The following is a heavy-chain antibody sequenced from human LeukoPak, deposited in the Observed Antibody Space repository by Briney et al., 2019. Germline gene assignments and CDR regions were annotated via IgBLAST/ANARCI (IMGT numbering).Heavy chain of an antibody. CDR3: ARPPALNY. CDR1: GFTFSSYE. D-gene: IGHD3-9*01. CDR2: ISRSGSTI. J-gene: IGHJ4*02. V-gene: IGHV3-48*03. Sequence: GGSLRLSCAASGFTFSSYEMNWVRRAPGKGLEWVSYISRSGSTIYYADSVKGRFTISRDNAKNLLYLQMNSLRAEDTAVYYCARPPALNYWGQGTLVTVSS.